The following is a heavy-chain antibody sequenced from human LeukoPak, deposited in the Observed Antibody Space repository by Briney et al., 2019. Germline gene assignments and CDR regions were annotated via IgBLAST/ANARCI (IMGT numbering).Heavy chain of an antibody. V-gene: IGHV3-11*01. CDR2: ISSSGSTI. CDR3: ASPATYYGSGSYYY. J-gene: IGHJ4*02. CDR1: GFTFSDYY. D-gene: IGHD3-10*01. Sequence: PGGSLRLSCAASGFTFSDYYMSWIRQAPGKGLEWVSYISSSGSTIYYADSVKGRFTISRDNARNSLYLQMNSLRAEDTAVYYCASPATYYGSGSYYYWGQGTLVTVSS.